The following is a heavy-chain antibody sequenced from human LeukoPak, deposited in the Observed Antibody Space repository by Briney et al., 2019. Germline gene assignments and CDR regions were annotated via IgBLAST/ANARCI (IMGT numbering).Heavy chain of an antibody. J-gene: IGHJ4*02. CDR1: GYTFTGYY. CDR3: ARDDGIQLWFPFDY. D-gene: IGHD5-18*01. Sequence: ASVKVSCKASGYTFTGYYMHWVRQAPGQGLEWMGWIYPNSGGTNYAQKFQGRVTMTRDTSVSTAYMELSRLRSDDTAVYYCARDDGIQLWFPFDYWGQGTLVTVSS. V-gene: IGHV1-2*02. CDR2: IYPNSGGT.